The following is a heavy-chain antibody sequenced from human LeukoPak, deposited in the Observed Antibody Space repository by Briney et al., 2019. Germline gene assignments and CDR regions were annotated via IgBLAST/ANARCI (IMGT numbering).Heavy chain of an antibody. CDR3: AKDFKSGYDFGQFDY. J-gene: IGHJ4*02. Sequence: GSLRLSCAASGFTFSSYAMSWVRQAPGKGLEWVSAISGSGGSTYYADSVKGRFTISRDNSKNTLYLQMNSLRAEDTAVYYCAKDFKSGYDFGQFDYWGQGTLVTVSS. V-gene: IGHV3-23*01. CDR1: GFTFSSYA. CDR2: ISGSGGST. D-gene: IGHD5-12*01.